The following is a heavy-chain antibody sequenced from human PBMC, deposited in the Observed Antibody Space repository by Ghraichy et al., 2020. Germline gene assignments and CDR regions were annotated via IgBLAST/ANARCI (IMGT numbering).Heavy chain of an antibody. CDR3: ARVNRGYSGYDLDY. D-gene: IGHD5-12*01. J-gene: IGHJ4*02. CDR1: GGSISSGDYY. CDR2: IYYSGST. V-gene: IGHV4-30-4*01. Sequence: SETLSLTCTVSGGSISSGDYYWSWIRQPPGKGLEWIGYIYYSGSTYYNPSLKSRVTISVDTSKNQFSLKLSSVTAADTAVYYCARVNRGYSGYDLDYWGQGTLVTVSS.